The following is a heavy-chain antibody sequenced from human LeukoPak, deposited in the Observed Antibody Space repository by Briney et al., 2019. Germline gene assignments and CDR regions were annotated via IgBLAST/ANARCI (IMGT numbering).Heavy chain of an antibody. D-gene: IGHD3-10*01. Sequence: GGSLRLSCAASGFTFSSYSMNWVRQAPGKGLEWVSSISSSSSYIYYADSVKGRFTISKDISKNTVDLLMNSVRDEDTALYYFAKGKFGDPLNHWGQGTLVTVSS. CDR2: ISSSSSYI. CDR3: AKGKFGDPLNH. V-gene: IGHV3-21*04. J-gene: IGHJ5*02. CDR1: GFTFSSYS.